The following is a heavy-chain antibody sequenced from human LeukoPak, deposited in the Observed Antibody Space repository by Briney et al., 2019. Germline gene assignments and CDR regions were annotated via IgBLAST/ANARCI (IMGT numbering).Heavy chain of an antibody. J-gene: IGHJ4*02. Sequence: PSDTLSLTCAVYGGSFSDYYWSWIRQPPGKGLEWMGELNHSGSTNYNPSLKSRVIISVDTSKNQFSLELSSVTAADTAVYYCAGSIAARLDYWGQGTLVTVSS. CDR1: GGSFSDYY. D-gene: IGHD6-6*01. V-gene: IGHV4-34*01. CDR2: LNHSGST. CDR3: AGSIAARLDY.